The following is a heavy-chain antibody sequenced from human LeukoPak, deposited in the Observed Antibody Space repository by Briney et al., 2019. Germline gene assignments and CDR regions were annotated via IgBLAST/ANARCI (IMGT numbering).Heavy chain of an antibody. D-gene: IGHD3-22*01. CDR2: ISYDGSNK. V-gene: IGHV3-30-3*01. CDR1: GFTFSSYA. J-gene: IGHJ4*02. Sequence: AGRSLRLSCAASGFTFSSYAMHWVRQAPGKGLEWVAVISYDGSNKYYADSVKGRFTISRDNSKNTLYLQMNSLRAEDTAVYYCAKYLSGSFDYWGQGTLVTVSS. CDR3: AKYLSGSFDY.